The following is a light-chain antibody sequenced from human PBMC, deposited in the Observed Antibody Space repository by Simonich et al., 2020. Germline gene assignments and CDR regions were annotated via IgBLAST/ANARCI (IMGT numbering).Light chain of an antibody. CDR2: GAS. CDR1: QSVSSN. J-gene: IGKJ2*01. CDR3: QQYNNWPPYT. Sequence: EIVMTQSPATLSVSPGERATLSRRAKQSVSSNLAWYQPKPGQAPRLLIYGASTRATGIPARFSGSGPGTEFTLTISSMQSEDFAVYYCQQYNNWPPYTFGQGTKLEIK. V-gene: IGKV3-15*01.